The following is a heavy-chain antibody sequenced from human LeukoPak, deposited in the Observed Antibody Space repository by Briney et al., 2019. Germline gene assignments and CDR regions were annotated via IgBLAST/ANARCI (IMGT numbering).Heavy chain of an antibody. J-gene: IGHJ6*02. V-gene: IGHV3-30*03. CDR2: ISYDGSNK. Sequence: PGGSLRLSCAVSGFTFSSYGMHWVRQAPGKGLEWVAVISYDGSNKYYADSVKGRFTISRDNSKNTLYLQMNSLRAEDTAVYYCARSPGSIVVVPAVDYYYGMDVWGQGTTVTVSS. CDR3: ARSPGSIVVVPAVDYYYGMDV. D-gene: IGHD2-2*01. CDR1: GFTFSSYG.